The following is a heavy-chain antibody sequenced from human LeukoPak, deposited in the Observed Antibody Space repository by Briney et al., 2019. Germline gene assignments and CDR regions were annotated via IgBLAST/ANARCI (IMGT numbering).Heavy chain of an antibody. V-gene: IGHV1-69*05. J-gene: IGHJ5*02. D-gene: IGHD3-3*01. CDR2: IIPIFGTA. CDR1: GGTFSGYA. CDR3: ARGRGITMPFDP. Sequence: ASVKVSCKASGGTFSGYAIGWVRQAPGQGLEWMGGIIPIFGTANYAQKFQGRVTITTDESTSTAYMELSSLRSEDTAVYYCARGRGITMPFDPWGQGTLVTVS.